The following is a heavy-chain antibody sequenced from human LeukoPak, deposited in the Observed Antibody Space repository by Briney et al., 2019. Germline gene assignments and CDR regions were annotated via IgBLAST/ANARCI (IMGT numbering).Heavy chain of an antibody. CDR3: AREFDP. V-gene: IGHV1-46*01. CDR1: GYTFTSNY. J-gene: IGHJ5*02. Sequence: ASVKVSCKAFGYTFTSNYMHWVRQAPGQGPEWMGVISPSGGSTTYAQKFQGRVTITADESTSTAYMELSSLRSEDTAVYYCAREFDPWGQGTLVTVSS. CDR2: ISPSGGST.